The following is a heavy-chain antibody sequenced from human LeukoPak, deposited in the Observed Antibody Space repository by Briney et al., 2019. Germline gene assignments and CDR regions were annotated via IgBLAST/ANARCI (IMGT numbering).Heavy chain of an antibody. CDR1: GFTFSSYW. D-gene: IGHD4-17*01. V-gene: IGHV3-7*03. CDR3: ARDPYGDYADY. J-gene: IGHJ4*02. CDR2: IKQDGSEK. Sequence: GGSLRLSCAASGFTFSSYWMSWVRQAPGKGLEWVANIKQDGSEKYYVDSVKGRFTISRDNAKNSLYLQMNSPRAEDTAVYYCARDPYGDYADYWGQGTLVTVSS.